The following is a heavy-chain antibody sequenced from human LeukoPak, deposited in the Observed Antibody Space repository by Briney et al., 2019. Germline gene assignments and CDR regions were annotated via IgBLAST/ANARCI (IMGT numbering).Heavy chain of an antibody. CDR3: AREDTLSSIEARHLDY. CDR2: INPTSGST. D-gene: IGHD6-6*01. J-gene: IGHJ4*02. Sequence: ASVNVSCKASGYSFTSYYIHWVRRAPGQGLEWMGIINPTSGSTTYAQKFQGRVTMTRDTSTSTVYMELSSLRSEDTAVYYCAREDTLSSIEARHLDYWGQGTLVTVSS. CDR1: GYSFTSYY. V-gene: IGHV1-46*01.